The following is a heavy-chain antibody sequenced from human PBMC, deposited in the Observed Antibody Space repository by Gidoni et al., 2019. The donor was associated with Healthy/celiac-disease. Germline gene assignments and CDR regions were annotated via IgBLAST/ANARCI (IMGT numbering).Heavy chain of an antibody. CDR3: AKALFVPAAIPYNWFDP. CDR2: ISGSGGST. J-gene: IGHJ5*02. V-gene: IGHV3-23*01. CDR1: GFTFSSYA. D-gene: IGHD2-2*01. Sequence: CAASGFTFSSYAMSWVRQAPGKGLEWVSAISGSGGSTYYADSVKGRFTISRDNSKNTLYLQMNSLRAEDTAVYYCAKALFVPAAIPYNWFDPWGQGTLVTVSS.